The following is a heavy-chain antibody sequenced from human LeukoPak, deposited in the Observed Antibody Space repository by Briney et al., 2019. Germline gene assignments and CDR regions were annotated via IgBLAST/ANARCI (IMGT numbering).Heavy chain of an antibody. CDR3: ARFYFPEEHDRAWYEAH. J-gene: IGHJ4*02. CDR1: GFTFDDYA. CDR2: ISWNSGSI. Sequence: GRSLRLSCAASGFTFDDYAMHWVRQAPGKGLEWVSGISWNSGSIGYADSVKGRFTISRDNAKNTVFLQMKSLRADDTGTYYCARFYFPEEHDRAWYEAHWGQGVLVTVS. V-gene: IGHV3-9*01. D-gene: IGHD6-19*01.